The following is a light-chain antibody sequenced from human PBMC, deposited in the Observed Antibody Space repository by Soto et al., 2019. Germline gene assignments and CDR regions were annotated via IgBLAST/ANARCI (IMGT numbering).Light chain of an antibody. CDR1: QSVSNY. CDR3: QQYGSSLT. V-gene: IGKV3-20*01. CDR2: GAS. Sequence: EVVLTQSPGTLSLSPGERATLSCRASQSVSNYLAWYQQKPGQAPRLIIYGASSRATGIPDRFSGSGSGTDFTLTISRLEPEDSALYYCQQYGSSLTFGGGAKVEIK. J-gene: IGKJ4*01.